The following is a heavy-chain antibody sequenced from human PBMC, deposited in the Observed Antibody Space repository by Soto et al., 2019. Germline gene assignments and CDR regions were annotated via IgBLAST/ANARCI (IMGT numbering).Heavy chain of an antibody. J-gene: IGHJ4*02. Sequence: SETLSLTCTVSGGSISSGGYYWSWIRQHPGKGLEWIGYIYYSGSTYYNPSLKSRVTISVDTSKNQFSLKLSSVTAADTAVYYCARGGSGNYFDYWGQGTLVTVSS. V-gene: IGHV4-31*03. CDR1: GGSISSGGYY. CDR3: ARGGSGNYFDY. CDR2: IYYSGST.